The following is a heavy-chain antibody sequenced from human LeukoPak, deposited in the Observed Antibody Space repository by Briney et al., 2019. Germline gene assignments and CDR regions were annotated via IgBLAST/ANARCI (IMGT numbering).Heavy chain of an antibody. CDR2: ISGYNGNT. Sequence: ASVTVSCKASGYTFTSYGISWVRQAPGQGLEGMGWISGYNGNTNYAQKLHGRVTMTTDTSTSTAYMELRSLRSDDTAVYYCARDLPPLAVAALTYWGQGTLVTVSS. D-gene: IGHD6-19*01. CDR1: GYTFTSYG. J-gene: IGHJ4*02. V-gene: IGHV1-18*01. CDR3: ARDLPPLAVAALTY.